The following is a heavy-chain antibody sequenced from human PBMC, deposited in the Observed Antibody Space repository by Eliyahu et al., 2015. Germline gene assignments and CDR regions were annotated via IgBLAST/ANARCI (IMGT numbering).Heavy chain of an antibody. J-gene: IGHJ3*02. D-gene: IGHD3-22*01. CDR2: VYYCGST. V-gene: IGHV4-59*01. CDR1: GGSISSYY. Sequence: QVQLQESGPGLVKPSETLSLTCTVSGGSISSYYWSWIRQPPGKGLEWVGWVYYCGSTNYNPSLKSRVTISVDTSKNQFSLKLSSVTAADTAVYYCARDPSHYYDSSGYSSAFDIWGQGTMVTVSS. CDR3: ARDPSHYYDSSGYSSAFDI.